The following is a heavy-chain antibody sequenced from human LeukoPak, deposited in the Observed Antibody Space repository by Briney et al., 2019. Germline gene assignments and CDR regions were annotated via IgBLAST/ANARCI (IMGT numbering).Heavy chain of an antibody. V-gene: IGHV1-2*02. D-gene: IGHD3-22*01. CDR2: ISPNTGGT. CDR1: GYTFTGYY. Sequence: GASVKVSCKTSGYTFTGYYMHWVRQAPGQGFEWMGWISPNTGGTNYAQMFQGRVTMTRDTSISTAYMELSGLKSDDTAVYYCARGQVRHYHHSSGYDYWGQGTLVTVSS. CDR3: ARGQVRHYHHSSGYDY. J-gene: IGHJ4*02.